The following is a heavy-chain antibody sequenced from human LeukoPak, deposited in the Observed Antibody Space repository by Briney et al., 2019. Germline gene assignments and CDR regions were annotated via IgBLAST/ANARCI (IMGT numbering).Heavy chain of an antibody. V-gene: IGHV3-21*01. CDR3: AHGYSYGYYYFDY. D-gene: IGHD5-18*01. J-gene: IGHJ4*02. Sequence: GGSLRLSCAASGFTFSSYSMNWVRQAPGKGLEWVSSISSSSSYIYYADSVKGRFTISRDNAKNSLYLQMNSLRAEDTAVYYCAHGYSYGYYYFDYWGQGTLVTVSS. CDR1: GFTFSSYS. CDR2: ISSSSSYI.